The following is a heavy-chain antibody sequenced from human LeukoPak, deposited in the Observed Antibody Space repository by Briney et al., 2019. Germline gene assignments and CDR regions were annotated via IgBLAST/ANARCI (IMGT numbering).Heavy chain of an antibody. CDR1: GYTFRSSG. CDR3: ARDGKYCSGGSCKSYYYYYYMDV. CDR2: IIPIFGTA. J-gene: IGHJ6*03. V-gene: IGHV1-69*06. D-gene: IGHD2-15*01. Sequence: SVKVSCMASGYTFRSSGISWVRQAPGQGLEWLGGIIPIFGTANYAQKFQGRVTITADKSTSTAYMELSSLRSEDTAVYYCARDGKYCSGGSCKSYYYYYYMDVWGKGTTVTVSS.